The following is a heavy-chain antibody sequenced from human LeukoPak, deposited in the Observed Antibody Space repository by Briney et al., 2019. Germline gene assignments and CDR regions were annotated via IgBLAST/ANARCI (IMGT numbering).Heavy chain of an antibody. CDR3: ASGTSYRSSLFDY. D-gene: IGHD3-10*01. V-gene: IGHV3-66*01. J-gene: IGHJ4*02. CDR2: IYSGGST. Sequence: PGGSLRLSCAASGFAVSSNYMSWVRQAPGKGLEWVSVIYSGGSTYYADSVKVRFTISRDNSKNTLYLQMNSLRAEDTAVYYCASGTSYRSSLFDYWGQGTLVTVSS. CDR1: GFAVSSNY.